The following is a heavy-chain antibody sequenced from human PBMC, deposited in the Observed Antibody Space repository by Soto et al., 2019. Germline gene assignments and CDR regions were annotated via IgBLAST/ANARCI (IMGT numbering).Heavy chain of an antibody. CDR1: GFSFSYYG. CDR3: AKERSKDYGDYGGFDY. J-gene: IGHJ4*02. Sequence: QVQLVESGGGVVQPGRSLRLSCAASGFSFSYYGMHWVRQAPGKGLEWVAMISFNGSIIHYGDSVKGRFTVSRDNSQNTVFLQMNSLRAEDTAVYYCAKERSKDYGDYGGFDYWGQGILVTVSS. V-gene: IGHV3-30*18. D-gene: IGHD4-17*01. CDR2: ISFNGSII.